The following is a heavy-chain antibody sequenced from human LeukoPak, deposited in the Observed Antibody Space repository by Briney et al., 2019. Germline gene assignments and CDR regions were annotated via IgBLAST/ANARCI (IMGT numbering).Heavy chain of an antibody. J-gene: IGHJ4*02. CDR1: GFTFSSYA. Sequence: PGGSLRLSCAASGFTFSSYAMSWVRQAPGKGLEWVSAIIGSGGSTYYADSVKGRFTISRDNSKNTLYLKMNSLRAEDTAVYYCAPSHAGILGGFDYWGQGTLVTVSS. D-gene: IGHD6-13*01. CDR2: IIGSGGST. V-gene: IGHV3-23*01. CDR3: APSHAGILGGFDY.